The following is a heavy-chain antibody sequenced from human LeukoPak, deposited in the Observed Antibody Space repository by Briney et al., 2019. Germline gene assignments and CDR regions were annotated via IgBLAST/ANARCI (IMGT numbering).Heavy chain of an antibody. CDR2: INHSGST. CDR1: GGSFSGYY. J-gene: IGHJ4*02. D-gene: IGHD3-3*01. V-gene: IGHV4-34*01. Sequence: SETPSLTCAVYGGSFSGYYWSWIRQPPGKGLEWIGEINHSGSTNYNPSLKSRVTISVDTSKNQFSLKLSSVTAADTAVYYCARSVGWSYFDYWGQGTLVTVSS. CDR3: ARSVGWSYFDY.